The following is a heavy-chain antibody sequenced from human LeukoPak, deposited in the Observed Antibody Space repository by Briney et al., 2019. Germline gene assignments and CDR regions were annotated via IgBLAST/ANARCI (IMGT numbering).Heavy chain of an antibody. D-gene: IGHD5-24*01. CDR3: ARVISGWLGGY. Sequence: WVSSISSSSIYIYYADSVKGRFTISRDNAKNSLYLQMNSLRAEDTAVYYCARVISGWLGGYWGQGTLVTVSS. CDR2: ISSSSIYI. J-gene: IGHJ4*02. V-gene: IGHV3-21*01.